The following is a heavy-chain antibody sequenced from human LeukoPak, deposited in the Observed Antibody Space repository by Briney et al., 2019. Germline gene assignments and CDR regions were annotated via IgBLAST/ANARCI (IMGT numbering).Heavy chain of an antibody. V-gene: IGHV3-74*01. CDR2: VNDGGSSS. CDR3: ARVRVGGNRAFDI. Sequence: LPGGSLRLSCAVSGFTFSSYWMSWVRQAPGKGLVWVSRVNDGGSSSNYADFVKGRFTVSRDNAKNTLYLQMNNLGAEDTAVYYCARVRVGGNRAFDIWGKGTMVTVSS. J-gene: IGHJ3*02. CDR1: GFTFSSYW. D-gene: IGHD4-23*01.